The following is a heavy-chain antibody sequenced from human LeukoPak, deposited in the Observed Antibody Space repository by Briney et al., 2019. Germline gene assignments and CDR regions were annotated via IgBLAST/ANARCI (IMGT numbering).Heavy chain of an antibody. J-gene: IGHJ4*02. D-gene: IGHD1-26*01. Sequence: GGSLRLSCAASGFSFSSYAMHWVRQAPGKGLEWVALISYDGSYKYYADSVKGRFTISRDISKNTLHLQMDSLRAEDTAVYYCARAQHRGWGFDYWGQGTLVTVSS. CDR2: ISYDGSYK. V-gene: IGHV3-30*04. CDR1: GFSFSSYA. CDR3: ARAQHRGWGFDY.